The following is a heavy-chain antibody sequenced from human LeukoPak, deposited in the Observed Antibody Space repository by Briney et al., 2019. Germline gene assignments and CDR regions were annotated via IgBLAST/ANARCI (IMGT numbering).Heavy chain of an antibody. CDR3: ARGGYLYYYGMDV. J-gene: IGHJ6*02. V-gene: IGHV4-59*01. D-gene: IGHD6-25*01. CDR2: IYYSGST. CDR1: GGTISSYY. Sequence: PSETLSLTCTVSGGTISSYYWSWVRQPPGKGLEWIGYIYYSGSTNYNPSLMSRVTISVDTSKIQFSLKLSSVTAADTAVYYCARGGYLYYYGMDVWGQGTTVTVSS.